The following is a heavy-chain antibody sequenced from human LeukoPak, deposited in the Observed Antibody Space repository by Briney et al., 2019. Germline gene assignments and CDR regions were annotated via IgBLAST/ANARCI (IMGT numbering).Heavy chain of an antibody. CDR3: ARDAVPAASYYYYGMDV. CDR1: GFTFSSYS. Sequence: GGSLRLSCAASGFTFSSYSMNWVRQAPGKGLEWVSSINSSSSYIYYADSVKGRFTISRDNAKNSLYLQMNSLRAEDTAVYYCARDAVPAASYYYYGMDVWGQGTTVTVSS. D-gene: IGHD2-2*01. V-gene: IGHV3-21*01. J-gene: IGHJ6*02. CDR2: INSSSSYI.